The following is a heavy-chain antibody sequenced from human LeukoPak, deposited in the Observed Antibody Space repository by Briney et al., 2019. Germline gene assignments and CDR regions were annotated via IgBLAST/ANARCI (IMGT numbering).Heavy chain of an antibody. CDR1: GDSISSNNYY. J-gene: IGHJ6*02. Sequence: SETLSLTCTVSGDSISSNNYYWGWIRQPPGKGLEWIGCIYYSGNTYYNPSLKSRVIISLDTSKNRFSLRLSSVTAADTAVYYCASWSGGMDVWGQGTTVTVSS. CDR3: ASWSGGMDV. CDR2: IYYSGNT. V-gene: IGHV4-39*01.